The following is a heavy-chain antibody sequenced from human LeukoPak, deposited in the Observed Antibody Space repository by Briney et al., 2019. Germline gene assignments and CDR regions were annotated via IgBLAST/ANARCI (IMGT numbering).Heavy chain of an antibody. V-gene: IGHV1-18*01. D-gene: IGHD3-3*01. CDR2: ISAYNGNT. J-gene: IGHJ3*02. Sequence: ASVKVSCKASGYTFTSYGISWVRQAPGQGLEWMGWISAYNGNTNYAQKLQGRVTVTTDTSTSTAYMELRSLRSDDTAVYYCARDKLRFLEWSSAFDIWGQGTMVTVSS. CDR1: GYTFTSYG. CDR3: ARDKLRFLEWSSAFDI.